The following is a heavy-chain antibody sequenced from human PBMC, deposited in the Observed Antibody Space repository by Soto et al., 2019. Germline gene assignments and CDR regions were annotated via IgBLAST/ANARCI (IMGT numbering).Heavy chain of an antibody. V-gene: IGHV1-69*01. CDR2: IIPIFGTA. CDR1: GGTFSSYA. Sequence: QVQLVQSGAEVKKPGSSVKVSCKASGGTFSSYAISWVRQAPGQGLAWMGGIIPIFGTANYAQKFQGRVTITADESTSTGYMELRSLRSKNTAVYYCASDRIAAVPHDAFDRWGQGTIVTVSS. J-gene: IGHJ3*01. CDR3: ASDRIAAVPHDAFDR. D-gene: IGHD6-13*01.